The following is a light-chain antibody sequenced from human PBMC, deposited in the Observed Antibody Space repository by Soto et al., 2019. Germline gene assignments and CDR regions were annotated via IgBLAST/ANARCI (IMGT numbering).Light chain of an antibody. V-gene: IGLV3-1*01. CDR2: QDS. CDR1: KLGNKY. J-gene: IGLJ2*01. CDR3: QAWDSTTVV. Sequence: SYELTQPPSVSVSPGQTASITCSGDKLGNKYVCWYQQRPGQSPVLVIYQDSKRPSGIPERFSGSNSGNTATLTISGTQAMDEADYYCQAWDSTTVVFGGGTKLTVL.